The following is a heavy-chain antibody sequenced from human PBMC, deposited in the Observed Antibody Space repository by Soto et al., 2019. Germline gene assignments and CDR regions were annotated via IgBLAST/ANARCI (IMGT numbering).Heavy chain of an antibody. Sequence: SETLSLTCAVSGGSISSSNWWSWVRQPPGKGLEWIGEIYHSGSTNYNPSLKSRVTISVDKSKNQFSLKLSSVTAADTAVYYCARAPTTVVTLGYYGMDVWGQGTTVTVSS. CDR1: GGSISSSNW. CDR2: IYHSGST. D-gene: IGHD4-17*01. J-gene: IGHJ6*02. V-gene: IGHV4-4*02. CDR3: ARAPTTVVTLGYYGMDV.